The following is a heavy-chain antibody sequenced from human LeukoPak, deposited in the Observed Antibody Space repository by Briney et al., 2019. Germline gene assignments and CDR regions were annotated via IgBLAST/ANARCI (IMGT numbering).Heavy chain of an antibody. J-gene: IGHJ4*02. D-gene: IGHD3-22*01. V-gene: IGHV1-24*01. CDR2: LDPEDDEM. Sequence: GASVKVSCKVFGYTLPELSMYWVRQAPGKGLEWMGGLDPEDDEMIYAQKFRGRVSMTEDTMTNTAYMELSSLTSEDTAMYYCATSRTGRVVAISGSYFDYWGQGTLVTVSS. CDR1: GYTLPELS. CDR3: ATSRTGRVVAISGSYFDY.